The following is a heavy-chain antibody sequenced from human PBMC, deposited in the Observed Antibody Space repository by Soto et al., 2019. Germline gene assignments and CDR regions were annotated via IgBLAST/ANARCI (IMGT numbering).Heavy chain of an antibody. CDR2: ISSSGSTI. CDR1: GFTFSDYY. V-gene: IGHV3-11*01. CDR3: ARDSQSYDFWSGYGMDV. D-gene: IGHD3-3*01. J-gene: IGHJ6*02. Sequence: PGGSLRLSCAASGFTFSDYYMSWIRQAPGKGLEWVSYISSSGSTIYYADSVKGRSTISRDNAKNSLYLQMNSLRAEDTAVYYCARDSQSYDFWSGYGMDVWGQGTTVTVSS.